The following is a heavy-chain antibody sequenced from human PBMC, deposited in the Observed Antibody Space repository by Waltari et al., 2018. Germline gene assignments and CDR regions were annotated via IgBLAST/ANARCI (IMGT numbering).Heavy chain of an antibody. V-gene: IGHV4-34*01. CDR3: ARATSYAYSSSWYYYYYGMDV. Sequence: QVQLQQWGAGLLKPSETLSLTCAVYGGSFSGYYWIWIRQPTGKGREWIGEINHSGSTNSHPSLKSRVTISLDTSKTQFSLKLSSVTAADTAVYYCARATSYAYSSSWYYYYYGMDVWGQGTTVTVSS. CDR1: GGSFSGYY. J-gene: IGHJ6*02. D-gene: IGHD6-13*01. CDR2: INHSGST.